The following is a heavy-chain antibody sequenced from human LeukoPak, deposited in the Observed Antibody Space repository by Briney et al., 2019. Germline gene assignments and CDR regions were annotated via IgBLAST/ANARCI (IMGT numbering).Heavy chain of an antibody. CDR2: FNGGGDAT. CDR3: ARDASSGRYYSDY. J-gene: IGHJ4*02. V-gene: IGHV3-23*01. Sequence: GGSLRLSCAASRLTFSSSAISWVRQAPGKGLEWLSTFNGGGDATYYADSVKGRFTISRDNSKNTLYVQMNSLRVEDTAVYYCARDASSGRYYSDYWGQGTLVTVSS. CDR1: RLTFSSSA. D-gene: IGHD6-19*01.